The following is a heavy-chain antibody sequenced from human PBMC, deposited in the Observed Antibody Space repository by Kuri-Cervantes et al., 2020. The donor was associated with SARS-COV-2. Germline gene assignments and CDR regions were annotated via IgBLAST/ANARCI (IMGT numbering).Heavy chain of an antibody. CDR3: ATPAATHPQYACDI. V-gene: IGHV1-69*13. CDR2: IIPIFGTA. Sequence: SVKVSCKASGGTFSSYAISWVRQAPGQGLEWIGRIIPIFGTANYAQKFQGSVTITADESTSTAYMELSSLRSENTAGYYCATPAATHPQYACDIWGQGTMVTVSS. J-gene: IGHJ3*02. CDR1: GGTFSSYA.